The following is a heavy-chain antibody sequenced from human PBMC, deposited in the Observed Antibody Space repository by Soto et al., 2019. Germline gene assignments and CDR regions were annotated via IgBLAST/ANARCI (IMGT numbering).Heavy chain of an antibody. D-gene: IGHD4-17*01. CDR1: GGSMSSSNW. CDR2: AHHSGRT. J-gene: IGHJ4*02. Sequence: QVQLQESGPGLVKPSGTLSLTCTVSGGSMSSSNWWTWVRQSPGKGLEWIGEAHHSGRTNYNPSHKSRVTISVHTSKSHSSPTLTSVTAADPSVYYCARPEATVLVYWGQGTLVTASS. CDR3: ARPEATVLVY. V-gene: IGHV4-4*02.